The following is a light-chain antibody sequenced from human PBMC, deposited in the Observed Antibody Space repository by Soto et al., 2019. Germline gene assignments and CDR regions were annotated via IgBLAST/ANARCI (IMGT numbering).Light chain of an antibody. CDR3: QEYGSSPLLT. V-gene: IGKV3-20*01. CDR1: QSVSSSY. J-gene: IGKJ4*01. CDR2: GAS. Sequence: EIVLTQSPGTLSLSPGERATLSCRASQSVSSSYLAWYQQKPGQAPRLLIYGASSMATGIPDRFSGSGSGTDLTLTISTLEPEEFAVYYGQEYGSSPLLTFGGGTKVEIK.